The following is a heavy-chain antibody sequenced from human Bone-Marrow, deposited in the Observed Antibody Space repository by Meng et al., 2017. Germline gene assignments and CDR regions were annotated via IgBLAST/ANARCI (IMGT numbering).Heavy chain of an antibody. CDR1: GFTVSDNY. Sequence: GESLKISCTASGFTVSDNYMSWVRQAPGKGLEYVSILYSGGGSYYADSVKGRFTISRDNSTNTVFLLMNSLRPEDTAVYYCARDLNWVVWDYWGQGTLVTVSS. CDR2: LYSGGGS. D-gene: IGHD3/OR15-3a*01. V-gene: IGHV3-66*02. CDR3: ARDLNWVVWDY. J-gene: IGHJ4*02.